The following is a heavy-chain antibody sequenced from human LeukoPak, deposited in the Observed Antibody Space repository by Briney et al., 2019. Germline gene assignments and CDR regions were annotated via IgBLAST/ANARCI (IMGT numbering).Heavy chain of an antibody. D-gene: IGHD2-15*01. CDR2: ISSTGTTI. J-gene: IGHJ6*02. Sequence: PGGSLRLSCAASGFTFSSSEMNWVRQAPGKGLEWVSYISSTGTTIYYADSVKGRLTTSRDNAKNSLYLLMNSLRAEDTAVYYCARGSGEYYGMDVWGQGTTVTVSS. V-gene: IGHV3-48*03. CDR1: GFTFSSSE. CDR3: ARGSGEYYGMDV.